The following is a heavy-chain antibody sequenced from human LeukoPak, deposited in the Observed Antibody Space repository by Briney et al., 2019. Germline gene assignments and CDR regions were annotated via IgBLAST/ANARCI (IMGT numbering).Heavy chain of an antibody. CDR2: IIPIFGTA. D-gene: IGHD3-22*01. V-gene: IGHV1-69*13. Sequence: ASVKVSCKVSGYTLTELSMHWVRQAPGKGLEWMGGIIPIFGTANYAQKFQGKVTITADESTSTAYMELSSLRSEDTAVYYCARAPPDDSSGYYPPIRFDPWGQGTLVTVSS. J-gene: IGHJ5*02. CDR1: GYTLTELS. CDR3: ARAPPDDSSGYYPPIRFDP.